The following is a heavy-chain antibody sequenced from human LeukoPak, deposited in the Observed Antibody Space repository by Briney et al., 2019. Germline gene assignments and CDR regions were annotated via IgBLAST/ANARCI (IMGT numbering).Heavy chain of an antibody. CDR1: GYSFTSYW. CDR2: ISPGDSET. Sequence: GESLKISCKGSGYSFTSYWIGWVRQMPGKGLEWMGIISPGDSETRYSPSFQGQVTISADKSISTAYLQWSSLKASDTAMYYCASSPRHTSDWYNALDFWGQGTLVTVSS. CDR3: ASSPRHTSDWYNALDF. V-gene: IGHV5-51*01. J-gene: IGHJ3*01. D-gene: IGHD6-19*01.